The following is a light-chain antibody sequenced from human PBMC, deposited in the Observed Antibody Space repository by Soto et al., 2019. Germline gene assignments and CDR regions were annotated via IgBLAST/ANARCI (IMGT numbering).Light chain of an antibody. J-gene: IGKJ2*01. CDR3: PQRSNWPPT. CDR1: QSVSSY. CDR2: DSS. V-gene: IGKV3-11*01. Sequence: EIVLTQSPATLSLSPGERATLSCRASQSVSSYLAWYQQKPAQAPRLLIYDSSNRATGIPARFSGSGSGTDFTLTSSSLEPEAFAVYYCPQRSNWPPTFGQVTKLEIK.